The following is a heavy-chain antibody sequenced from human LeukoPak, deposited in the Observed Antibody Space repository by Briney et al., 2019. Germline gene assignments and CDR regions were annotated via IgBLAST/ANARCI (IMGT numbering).Heavy chain of an antibody. J-gene: IGHJ6*03. D-gene: IGHD4-17*01. CDR2: FYHGGST. V-gene: IGHV4-38-2*02. CDR1: GYSISTGYY. Sequence: SETLSLTCTVSGYSISTGYYWDWIRQPPGKGLEWIGTFYHGGSTYYNPSLKSRVTISVDTSKNQFSLNLTSVTAADTAVYYCASLYGDVLYYYYYYMDVWGKGTTVTISS. CDR3: ASLYGDVLYYYYYYMDV.